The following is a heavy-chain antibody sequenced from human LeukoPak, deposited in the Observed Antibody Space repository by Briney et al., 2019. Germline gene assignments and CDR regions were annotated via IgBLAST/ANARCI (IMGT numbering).Heavy chain of an antibody. CDR2: INWNGGST. J-gene: IGHJ4*02. D-gene: IGHD6-19*01. Sequence: PVGSLRLSCAASGFTFDDYGMSWVRQAPGKGLEWVSGINWNGGSTGYADSVKGRFTISRDNAKNSLYLQMNSLRAEDTALYYCARGMGYSSGWYYFDYWGQGTLVTVSS. V-gene: IGHV3-20*04. CDR1: GFTFDDYG. CDR3: ARGMGYSSGWYYFDY.